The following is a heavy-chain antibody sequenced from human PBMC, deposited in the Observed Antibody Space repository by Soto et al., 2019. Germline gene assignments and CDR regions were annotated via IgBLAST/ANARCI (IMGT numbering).Heavy chain of an antibody. J-gene: IGHJ5*02. V-gene: IGHV3-7*03. CDR1: GFILRNYW. Sequence: GGSLRLSCADSGFILRNYWMSWVRQAPGMGLQWVASIKEDGSEKYYVDPVKGRFTISRENAKNSLYLQMNSLRAEDTAIYYCAKDGGGSCYIGCWFDPWGQGTLVTVSS. CDR2: IKEDGSEK. D-gene: IGHD2-15*01. CDR3: AKDGGGSCYIGCWFDP.